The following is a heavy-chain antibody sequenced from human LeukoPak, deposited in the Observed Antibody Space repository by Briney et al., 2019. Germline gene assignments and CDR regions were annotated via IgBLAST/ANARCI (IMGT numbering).Heavy chain of an antibody. Sequence: GGSLRLSCIASGFTFNNYRMSWVRQAPGRGLEWVSTISNTSTSMYYADSVKGRFTISRDNAKNSLFLQMNSLRAEDTAVYCAREWGYWGQGALVTVSS. D-gene: IGHD3-22*01. CDR2: ISNTSTSM. J-gene: IGHJ4*02. V-gene: IGHV3-21*06. CDR1: GFTFNNYR. CDR3: AREWGY.